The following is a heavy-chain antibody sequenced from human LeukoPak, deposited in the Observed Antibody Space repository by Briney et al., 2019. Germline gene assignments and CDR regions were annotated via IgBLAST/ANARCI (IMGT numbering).Heavy chain of an antibody. CDR2: IYYSGST. CDR1: GGSISSSSYY. D-gene: IGHD2-8*01. J-gene: IGHJ4*02. Sequence: SETLSLTCIVSGGSISSSSYYWGWIRQPPGKGLEWIGSIYYSGSTYYNPSLKSRVTISVDTSKNQFSLKLSSVTAADTAVYYCATPPTLRGTNGVWSYWGQGTLVTVSS. CDR3: ATPPTLRGTNGVWSY. V-gene: IGHV4-39*01.